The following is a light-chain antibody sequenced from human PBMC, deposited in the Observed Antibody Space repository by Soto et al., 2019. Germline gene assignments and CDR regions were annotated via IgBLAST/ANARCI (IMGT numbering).Light chain of an antibody. CDR3: AAWDDSLNGRSYV. CDR2: SNN. V-gene: IGLV1-44*01. CDR1: SSNIGSNT. J-gene: IGLJ1*01. Sequence: QSVLTQPPSASGTPGQRVTISCSGSSSNIGSNTVNWYQQLPGTAPKLLINSNNQRPSGVPDRFSGSKSGTSASLAISGLQSEDEADYYCAAWDDSLNGRSYVFGTGTKLTVL.